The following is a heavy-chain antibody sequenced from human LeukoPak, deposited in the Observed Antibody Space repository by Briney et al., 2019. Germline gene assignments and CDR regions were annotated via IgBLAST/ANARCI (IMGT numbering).Heavy chain of an antibody. Sequence: ASVKGSCKASGYTFTSYDINWVRQATGQGLEWMGWMNPNSGNTGYAQKFQGRVTMTRNTSISTAYMELSSLRSEDTAVYYCARNGWLGYYYYGMDVWGQGTTVTVSS. CDR2: MNPNSGNT. CDR3: ARNGWLGYYYYGMDV. CDR1: GYTFTSYD. V-gene: IGHV1-8*01. D-gene: IGHD6-19*01. J-gene: IGHJ6*02.